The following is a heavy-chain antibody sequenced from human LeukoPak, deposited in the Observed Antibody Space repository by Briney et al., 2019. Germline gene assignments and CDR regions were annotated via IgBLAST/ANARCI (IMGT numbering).Heavy chain of an antibody. CDR2: ITSSGGT. D-gene: IGHD1-26*01. J-gene: IGHJ4*02. CDR1: GGSFRGYY. Sequence: AETVSLTCAVYGGSFRGYYWSWIRQPPGKALEWIGYITSSGGTHYHPYLQGRVTLSVHTSKNQFSLKLSSGTAADTAVYYCARRAAIERLRGPSQGSIYYFDYWGQGTLDTVSS. CDR3: ARRAAIERLRGPSQGSIYYFDY. V-gene: IGHV4-4*08.